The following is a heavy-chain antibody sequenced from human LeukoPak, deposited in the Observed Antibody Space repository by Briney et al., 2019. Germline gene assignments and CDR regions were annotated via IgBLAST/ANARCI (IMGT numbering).Heavy chain of an antibody. CDR1: GGSISSCY. CDR3: ARRLGARGGYFDY. J-gene: IGHJ4*02. CDR2: IHYRGST. Sequence: PSETLSLTCTVSGGSISSCYWSWIRQSPGEGLEWIGYIHYRGSTNYNPSLKSRVTISVDTSKNQFSLKLSSVTAADTAVYYCARRLGARGGYFDYWGQGTLVTVSS. D-gene: IGHD6-6*01. V-gene: IGHV4-59*08.